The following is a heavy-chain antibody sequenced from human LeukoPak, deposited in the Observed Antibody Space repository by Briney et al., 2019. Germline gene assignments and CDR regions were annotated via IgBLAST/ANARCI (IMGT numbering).Heavy chain of an antibody. D-gene: IGHD3-3*01. V-gene: IGHV3-30*03. Sequence: TGRSLRLSCAASGFTFRSYGMHWVRQAPGKGLEWVAVISYDGSNKNYADSVKGRFTISRDNSKNTLYLQMNSLRAEDTAVYYCARGEFRLTLFDYWGQGTLVTVSS. CDR1: GFTFRSYG. CDR3: ARGEFRLTLFDY. CDR2: ISYDGSNK. J-gene: IGHJ4*02.